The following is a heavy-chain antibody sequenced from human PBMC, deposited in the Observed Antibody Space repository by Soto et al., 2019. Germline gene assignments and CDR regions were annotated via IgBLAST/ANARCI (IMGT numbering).Heavy chain of an antibody. V-gene: IGHV4-59*01. D-gene: IGHD2-2*01. CDR3: ARAVLPATAPFDY. CDR1: GGSISNYY. Sequence: QVQLQESGPRLVKPSETLSLTCIVSGGSISNYYWSWIRQPPGKGLEWIGYIYYSGSTNYNPSLPSPVSISIDTSKNQFSLKLSSVSAAATAVYYCARAVLPATAPFDYWGQGTLVTVSS. J-gene: IGHJ4*02. CDR2: IYYSGST.